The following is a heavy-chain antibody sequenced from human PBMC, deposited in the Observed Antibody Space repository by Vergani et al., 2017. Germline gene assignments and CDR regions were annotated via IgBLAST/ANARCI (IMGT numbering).Heavy chain of an antibody. CDR1: GGTFSSYA. D-gene: IGHD6-19*01. Sequence: QVQLVQSGAEVKKPGSSVKVSCKASGGTFSSYAISWVRQAPGQGLEWMGGIITIFGTANYAQKFQGRVTITADASTSTAYMELSSLRSEDTAVYYCARQRPGSGWSPGDFDDWGQGILVTVAS. J-gene: IGHJ4*02. CDR3: ARQRPGSGWSPGDFDD. CDR2: IITIFGTA. V-gene: IGHV1-69*12.